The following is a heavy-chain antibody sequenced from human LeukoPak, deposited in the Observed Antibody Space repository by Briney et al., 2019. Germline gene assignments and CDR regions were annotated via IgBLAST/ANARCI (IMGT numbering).Heavy chain of an antibody. CDR1: GFTFSGYG. Sequence: PGRSLRLSCATSGFTFSGYGMHWVRQAPGKGLEWVAVIWHDGSNKYYADSVKGRFTISRDNSKNTLNLQMNSLRAEDTAVYYCARVNSYNGFDIWGQGTMVTVSS. CDR2: IWHDGSNK. CDR3: ARVNSYNGFDI. J-gene: IGHJ3*02. D-gene: IGHD2-2*02. V-gene: IGHV3-33*01.